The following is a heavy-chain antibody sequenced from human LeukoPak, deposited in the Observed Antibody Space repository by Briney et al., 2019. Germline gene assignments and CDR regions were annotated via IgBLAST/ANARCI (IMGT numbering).Heavy chain of an antibody. CDR1: GGTFSSYA. D-gene: IGHD4-11*01. Sequence: SVTVSCKASGGTFSSYAISWVRQAPGQGLEWMGGIIPIFGTANYAQKFQGRVTITADESTSTAYMELSSLRSDDTAVYFCARAMTTVVRAPFDPWGQGTLVTVSS. CDR3: ARAMTTVVRAPFDP. CDR2: IIPIFGTA. V-gene: IGHV1-69*01. J-gene: IGHJ5*02.